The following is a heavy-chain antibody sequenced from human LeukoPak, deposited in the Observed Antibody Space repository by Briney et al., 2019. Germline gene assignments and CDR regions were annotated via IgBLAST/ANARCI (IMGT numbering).Heavy chain of an antibody. V-gene: IGHV3-74*01. CDR1: GFTFSKYW. J-gene: IGHJ3*02. CDR2: IYSDGSGT. Sequence: GGSLRLSCAASGFTFSKYWMHRVRQAPGKGLVWVSRIYSDGSGTSYADSVKGRFTISRDNAKNTLFLQMNSLRAEDTAVYYCANWGSAFDIWGQGTMVIASS. D-gene: IGHD7-27*01. CDR3: ANWGSAFDI.